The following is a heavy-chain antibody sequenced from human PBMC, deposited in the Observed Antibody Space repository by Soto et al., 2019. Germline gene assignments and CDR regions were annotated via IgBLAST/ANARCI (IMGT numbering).Heavy chain of an antibody. CDR1: GGSISSGGYY. V-gene: IGHV4-31*03. Sequence: SETLSLTCTVSGGSISSGGYYWSWIRQHPGKGLEWIGYIYYSGSTYYNPSLKSRVTISVDTSKNQFSLKLSSVTAADTAVYYCARSGSSSFYYYYGMDVWGQGTTVTVSS. D-gene: IGHD6-6*01. J-gene: IGHJ6*02. CDR3: ARSGSSSFYYYYGMDV. CDR2: IYYSGST.